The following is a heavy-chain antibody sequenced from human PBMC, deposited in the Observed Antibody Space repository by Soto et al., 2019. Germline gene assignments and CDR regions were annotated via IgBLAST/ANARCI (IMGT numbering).Heavy chain of an antibody. CDR3: ARALHYYDSSALLTPRGPNWFDP. Sequence: SETLSLTCAVSGGSISSSNWWSWVRQPPGKGLEWIGEIYHSGSTNYNPSLKSRVTISVDKSKNQFSLKLSSVTAADTAVYYCARALHYYDSSALLTPRGPNWFDPWGQGTLVTVSS. V-gene: IGHV4-4*02. CDR1: GGSISSSNW. CDR2: IYHSGST. D-gene: IGHD3-22*01. J-gene: IGHJ5*02.